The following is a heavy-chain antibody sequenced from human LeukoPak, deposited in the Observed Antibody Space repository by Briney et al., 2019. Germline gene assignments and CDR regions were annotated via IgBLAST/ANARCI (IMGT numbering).Heavy chain of an antibody. Sequence: SETLSLTCAVYGGSFSGYYWTWIRQSQGKGLEWIGEINHSGNTNYNPSLKSRVTISVDTSKKHFSLTVRSVTAADTAVYYCARGGGQWLRSYYFDYWGQGALVTVSS. J-gene: IGHJ4*02. CDR2: INHSGNT. CDR1: GGSFSGYY. CDR3: ARGGGQWLRSYYFDY. V-gene: IGHV4-34*01. D-gene: IGHD5-12*01.